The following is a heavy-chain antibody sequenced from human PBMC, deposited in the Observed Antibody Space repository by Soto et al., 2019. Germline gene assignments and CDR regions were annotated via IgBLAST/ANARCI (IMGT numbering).Heavy chain of an antibody. CDR1: VFTFEDFS. V-gene: IGHV3-30*09. Sequence: GVSLILACSSSVFTFEDFSVDWIRQAPGGGLEWVAAISYDDTTRFYSESVKGRFAISIDNSKNTLHLQMNSLRLEDTDVYFCVGGFRFKVITHEDNWGQGTRVTVSS. CDR2: ISYDDTTR. J-gene: IGHJ4*02. D-gene: IGHD1-20*01. CDR3: VGGFRFKVITHEDN.